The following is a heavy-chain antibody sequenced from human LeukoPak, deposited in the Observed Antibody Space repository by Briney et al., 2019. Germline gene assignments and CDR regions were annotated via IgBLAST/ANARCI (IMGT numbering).Heavy chain of an antibody. CDR2: ISAYNGNT. V-gene: IGHV1-18*01. CDR3: ARDRQCGY. J-gene: IGHJ4*02. D-gene: IGHD2-21*01. CDR1: GYTFTSYG. Sequence: GASVKVSCKASGYTFTSYGTSGVRQAPGQGLEGMGWISAYNGNTNYAPKFQGRVTVTTDTPTSRAYMELRSLRSDDTAVYYCARDRQCGYWGQGTLVTVSS.